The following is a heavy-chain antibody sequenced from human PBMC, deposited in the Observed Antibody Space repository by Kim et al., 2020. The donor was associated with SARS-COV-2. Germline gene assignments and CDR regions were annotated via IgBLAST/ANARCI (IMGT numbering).Heavy chain of an antibody. CDR3: AKVVGGDYGGRYYFDY. CDR1: GFTFDDYA. J-gene: IGHJ4*02. CDR2: ISWNSGSI. V-gene: IGHV3-9*01. Sequence: GGSLRLSCAASGFTFDDYAMHWVRQAPGKGLEWVSGISWNSGSIGYADSVKGRFTISRDNAKNSLYLQMNSLRAEDTALYYCAKVVGGDYGGRYYFDYWGQGTLVTVSS. D-gene: IGHD4-17*01.